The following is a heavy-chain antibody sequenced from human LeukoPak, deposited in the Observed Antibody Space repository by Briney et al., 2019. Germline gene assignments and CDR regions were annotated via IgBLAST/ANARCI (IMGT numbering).Heavy chain of an antibody. CDR2: INSDGSST. Sequence: GGTLRLSCAASGFTSSSYWMHWVRQAPGKGLVWVSRINSDGSSTSYADSVKGRFTISRDNSKNTLYLQMNSLRAEDTAVYFCTRDRGSYPYYFDYWGQGTLVTVSS. CDR3: TRDRGSYPYYFDY. V-gene: IGHV3-74*01. J-gene: IGHJ4*02. CDR1: GFTSSSYW. D-gene: IGHD1-26*01.